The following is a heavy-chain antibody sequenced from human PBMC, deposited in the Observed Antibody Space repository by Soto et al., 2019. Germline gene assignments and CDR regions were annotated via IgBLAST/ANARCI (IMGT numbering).Heavy chain of an antibody. J-gene: IGHJ5*02. Sequence: GGSLRLSCAASGFTFSSYAMSWVRQAPGKGLEWVSAISGSGGSTYYADSVKGRFTISRDNSKNTLYLQMNSLRAEDTAVYYCAKDPPNPDIVVVVAATPENWFDPWGQGTLVTVSS. V-gene: IGHV3-23*01. CDR3: AKDPPNPDIVVVVAATPENWFDP. D-gene: IGHD2-15*01. CDR1: GFTFSSYA. CDR2: ISGSGGST.